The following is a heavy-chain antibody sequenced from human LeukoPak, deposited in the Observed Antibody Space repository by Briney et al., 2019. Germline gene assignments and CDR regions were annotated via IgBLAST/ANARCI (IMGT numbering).Heavy chain of an antibody. CDR1: GFTFSSYA. CDR2: ISYDGSNT. V-gene: IGHV3-30-3*01. CDR3: AREHLAHDY. Sequence: PGKSLRLSCAASGFTFSSYAMHWVRQAPGKGLEWVAVISYDGSNTYYADSMKGRFTISRDNSKNTLFLQVNSLRVEDTAVYFCAREHLAHDYWGQGTLVAVSS. J-gene: IGHJ4*02.